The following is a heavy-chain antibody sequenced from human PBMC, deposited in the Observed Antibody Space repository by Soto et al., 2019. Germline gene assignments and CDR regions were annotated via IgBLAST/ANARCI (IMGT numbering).Heavy chain of an antibody. CDR2: ISYDGSNK. CDR1: GFTFSSYA. D-gene: IGHD6-13*01. Sequence: GGSLRLSCAASGFTFSSYAMHWVRQAPGKGLEWVAVISYDGSNKYYADSVKGRFTISRDNSKNTLYLQMNSLRAEDTAVYYCARVGGSSSHYGMDVWGQGTTVTVSS. J-gene: IGHJ6*02. CDR3: ARVGGSSSHYGMDV. V-gene: IGHV3-30-3*01.